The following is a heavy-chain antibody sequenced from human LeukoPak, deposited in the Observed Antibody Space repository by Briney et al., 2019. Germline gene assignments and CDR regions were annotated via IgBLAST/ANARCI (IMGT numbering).Heavy chain of an antibody. CDR2: TSYDGSKK. CDR1: GFTFSSYS. Sequence: GGSLRLSCAASGFTFSSYSMNWVRQAPGKGLEWVAVTSYDGSKKFYADSVKGRFTISRDNSKNTLYLQMNSLRAEDTAVYYCAREVLDTAMALGYWGQGTLVTVPS. D-gene: IGHD5-18*01. J-gene: IGHJ4*02. V-gene: IGHV3-30*03. CDR3: AREVLDTAMALGY.